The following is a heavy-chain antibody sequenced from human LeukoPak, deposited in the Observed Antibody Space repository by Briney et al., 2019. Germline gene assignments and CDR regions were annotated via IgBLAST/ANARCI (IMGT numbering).Heavy chain of an antibody. D-gene: IGHD5-12*01. CDR3: ARGYAGGYFDL. Sequence: GGSLRLSCAASGLTFSNYWMHWVRQGPGKGLVWVSRINSDGSNTAYADSVKGRFTISRDNAKNTLSLQMNSLRAEDTAVYYCARGYAGGYFDLWGRGTLVTVSS. CDR1: GLTFSNYW. CDR2: INSDGSNT. J-gene: IGHJ2*01. V-gene: IGHV3-74*01.